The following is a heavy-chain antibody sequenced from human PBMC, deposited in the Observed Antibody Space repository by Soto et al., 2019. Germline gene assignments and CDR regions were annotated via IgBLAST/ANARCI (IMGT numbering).Heavy chain of an antibody. CDR3: AKDQAHSSTWYVAGMDV. V-gene: IGHV3-64D*08. J-gene: IGHJ6*02. CDR2: ISSNGGST. CDR1: GFSFGNYA. D-gene: IGHD6-13*01. Sequence: EVQLVESGGGLVQPGGSLRLSCSASGFSFGNYAMHWVRQAPGKGLEYVSVISSNGGSTHHADSVKGRFTISRDNSENTLYLQMSSLTAEDTAMYYCAKDQAHSSTWYVAGMDVWGQGTTVTVSS.